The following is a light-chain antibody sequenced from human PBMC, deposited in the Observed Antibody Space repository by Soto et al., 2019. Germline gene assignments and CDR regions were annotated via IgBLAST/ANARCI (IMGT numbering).Light chain of an antibody. CDR1: QSINSW. Sequence: DIQMTQSPSTLSASVGDRVTITCRASQSINSWVSWYQQSPGKAPKPLIYHASTLESGVPSRFSGCGSGTAFTLTIRSMQPDEFATYYSQEYVYYSTFGGGTTVEIK. CDR3: QEYVYYST. V-gene: IGKV1-5*01. J-gene: IGKJ4*01. CDR2: HAS.